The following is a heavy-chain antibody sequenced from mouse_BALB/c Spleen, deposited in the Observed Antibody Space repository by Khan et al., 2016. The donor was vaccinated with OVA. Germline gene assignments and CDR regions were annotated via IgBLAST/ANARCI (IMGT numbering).Heavy chain of an antibody. Sequence: QAQLQQSGAELVKPGASVRLSCKASGYTFTSYYLYWVKQRPGQGLEWIGDINPSSGGTNFNEKFKSKATLTVDKSSSTAYIQLNSLTSEDSAVYYCTRSGYGSFAYWGQGTLVTVSA. J-gene: IGHJ3*01. V-gene: IGHV1S81*02. D-gene: IGHD2-2*01. CDR1: GYTFTSYY. CDR3: TRSGYGSFAY. CDR2: INPSSGGT.